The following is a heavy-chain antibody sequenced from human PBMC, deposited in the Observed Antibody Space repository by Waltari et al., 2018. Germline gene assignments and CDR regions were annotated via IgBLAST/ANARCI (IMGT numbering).Heavy chain of an antibody. J-gene: IGHJ4*02. CDR2: IYTSGST. Sequence: QVQLQESGPGLVKPSQTLSLTCTVSGGSISSGSYYWSWIRQPAGKGLEWIGYIYTSGSTNYNPSLKSRVTISVDTSKNQFSLKLSSVTAADTAVYYCARARQSLVGFFDYWGQGTLVTVSS. CDR3: ARARQSLVGFFDY. CDR1: GGSISSGSYY. V-gene: IGHV4-61*09. D-gene: IGHD6-6*01.